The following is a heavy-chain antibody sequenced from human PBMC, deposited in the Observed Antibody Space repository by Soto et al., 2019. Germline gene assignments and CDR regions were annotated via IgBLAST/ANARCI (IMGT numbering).Heavy chain of an antibody. Sequence: EGQLVESGGGLVQPGGSLRLSCAASGFTFSSYWMHWVRQAPGKGLVWVSRINSDETRANYADSVKGRFTISGDNARNTLHLQMNGLRAEDTAVYYCARSHCTSTTCYIHYFMDVWGKGTTVTVSS. CDR1: GFTFSSYW. J-gene: IGHJ6*03. CDR3: ARSHCTSTTCYIHYFMDV. V-gene: IGHV3-74*01. D-gene: IGHD2-2*02. CDR2: INSDETRA.